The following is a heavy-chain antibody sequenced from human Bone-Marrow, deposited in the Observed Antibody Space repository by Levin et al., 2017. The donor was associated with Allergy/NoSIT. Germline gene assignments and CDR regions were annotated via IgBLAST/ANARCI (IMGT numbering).Heavy chain of an antibody. CDR1: GYTFTDYQ. V-gene: IGHV1-46*01. CDR2: IYTGGGRT. CDR3: ARVDFSHLGLTNYYRDDS. Sequence: GESLKISCRTSGYTFTDYQVHWVRQAPGQGLEWVGIIYTGGGRTNIAQKFQGRVSMSRDTSTSTVYLDLRSLRSEDTAVYFCARVDFSHLGLTNYYRDDSWGQGTLVTVSS. J-gene: IGHJ4*02. D-gene: IGHD3-9*01.